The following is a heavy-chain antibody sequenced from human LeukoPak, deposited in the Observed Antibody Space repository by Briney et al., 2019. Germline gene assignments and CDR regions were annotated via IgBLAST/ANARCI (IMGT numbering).Heavy chain of an antibody. J-gene: IGHJ6*02. D-gene: IGHD6-19*01. CDR3: ARGNGYSNGWGSYYYGLDS. Sequence: PSETLSLTCAVYGXSFRGYSWTWIPQPPGKGLEWVGEIDHSGSSNNNPSLKSRVTMSVETSKNQFSLKLTSVTAADTAVYFCARGNGYSNGWGSYYYGLDSWGQGTTVSVS. CDR1: GXSFRGYS. CDR2: IDHSGSS. V-gene: IGHV4-34*01.